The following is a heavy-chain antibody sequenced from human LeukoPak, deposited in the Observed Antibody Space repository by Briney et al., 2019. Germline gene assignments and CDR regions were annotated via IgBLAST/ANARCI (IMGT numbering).Heavy chain of an antibody. CDR3: ARDPSTDSSSWYKAFDI. CDR1: GFTFSDYA. V-gene: IGHV3-23*01. CDR2: VNGRGATT. J-gene: IGHJ3*02. D-gene: IGHD6-13*01. Sequence: GGSLRLSCAASGFASGFTFSDYAVSWVRQAPGKGPEWVASVNGRGATTYYADSVRGRFTISRDNSKNTLYLQMNSLRAGDTAVYYCARDPSTDSSSWYKAFDIWGQGTMVTVSS.